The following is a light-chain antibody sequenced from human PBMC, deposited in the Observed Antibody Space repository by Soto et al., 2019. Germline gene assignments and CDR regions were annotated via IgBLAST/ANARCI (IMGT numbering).Light chain of an antibody. CDR3: SSYEGSSND. Sequence: QSVLTQPPSASGTPGQRVTISCSGSSSNIGSNTVNWYQQHPGKAPKLMIYGVNKRPSGVPDRFSGSKSGNTASLTVSGLQAEDEADYYCSSYEGSSNDFGTGTKGTVL. V-gene: IGLV1-44*01. CDR2: GVN. J-gene: IGLJ1*01. CDR1: SSNIGSNT.